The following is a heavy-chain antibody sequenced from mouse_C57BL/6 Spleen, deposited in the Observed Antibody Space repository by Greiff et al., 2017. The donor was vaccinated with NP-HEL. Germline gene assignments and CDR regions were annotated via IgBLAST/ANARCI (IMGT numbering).Heavy chain of an antibody. D-gene: IGHD3-3*01. CDR2: IYTSDSET. CDR3: ARSGQGDAMDY. J-gene: IGHJ4*01. V-gene: IGHV1-61*01. CDR1: GYTFTSYW. Sequence: QVQLQQPGAELVRPGSSVKLSCEASGYTFTSYWMDWVKQRPGQGLEWIGNIYTSDSETHYNQKFKDKATLTVDKSYSPAYMQLSSLISDDSAVYYCARSGQGDAMDYWGQGTSVTVAS.